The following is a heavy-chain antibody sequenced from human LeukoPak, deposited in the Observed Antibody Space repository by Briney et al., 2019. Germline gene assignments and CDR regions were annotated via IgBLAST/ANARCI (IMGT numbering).Heavy chain of an antibody. CDR3: TRSYYDFWSGYYTGSPCFDY. Sequence: GGSLRLSCAASGFTFSGSAMHWVRQASGKGLEWVGRIRSNANSYASADAASVKGRFTIYRDDSKNTAYLQMNSLKTEDTAVYYCTRSYYDFWSGYYTGSPCFDYWGQGTLVTVSS. CDR2: IRSNANSYAS. J-gene: IGHJ4*02. D-gene: IGHD3-3*01. V-gene: IGHV3-73*01. CDR1: GFTFSGSA.